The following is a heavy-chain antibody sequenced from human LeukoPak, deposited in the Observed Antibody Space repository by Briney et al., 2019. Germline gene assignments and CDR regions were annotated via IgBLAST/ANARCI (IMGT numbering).Heavy chain of an antibody. V-gene: IGHV3-23*01. J-gene: IGHJ6*02. CDR2: ISGSGGST. D-gene: IGHD2-15*01. CDR3: ASGMGPYYYYGMDV. CDR1: GFTFSSYA. Sequence: GASLRLSCAASGFTFSSYAMSWVRQAPGKGLEWVSAISGSGGSTYYADSVKGRFTISRDNSKNTLYLQMNSLRAEDTAVYYCASGMGPYYYYGMDVWGQGTTVTVSS.